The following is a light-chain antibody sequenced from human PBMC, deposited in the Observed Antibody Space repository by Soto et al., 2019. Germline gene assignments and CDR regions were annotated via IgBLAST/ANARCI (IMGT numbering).Light chain of an antibody. CDR3: AAWDDSLSVV. CDR2: SNN. CDR1: SSNIGSNT. J-gene: IGLJ2*01. Sequence: QCVLTQPPSASGTPGQRVTISCSGSSSNIGSNTVNWYQQLPGTAPKLLIYSNNQRPSGVPDRFSGSKSGTSASLAISGLQSEDEADYYCAAWDDSLSVVFGGGTQLTVL. V-gene: IGLV1-44*01.